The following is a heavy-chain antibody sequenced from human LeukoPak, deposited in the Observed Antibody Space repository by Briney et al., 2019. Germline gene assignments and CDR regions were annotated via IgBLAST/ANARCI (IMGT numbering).Heavy chain of an antibody. CDR3: ARWLQNFDAFDI. V-gene: IGHV1-8*01. J-gene: IGHJ3*02. CDR2: MNPNGGNT. D-gene: IGHD5-24*01. CDR1: GYTFTSYD. Sequence: ASVKVSCKASGYTFTSYDINWVRQATGQGLEWMGWMNPNGGNTGYAQKFQGRVTMTRNTSISTAYMELSSLRSEDTAVYYCARWLQNFDAFDIWGQGTMVTVSS.